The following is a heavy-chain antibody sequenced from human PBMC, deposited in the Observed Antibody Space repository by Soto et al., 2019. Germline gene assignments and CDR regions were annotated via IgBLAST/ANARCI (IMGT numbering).Heavy chain of an antibody. CDR1: GYSFTSYW. CDR2: IDPSDSYT. D-gene: IGHD2-15*01. CDR3: ARVDIVVVVAAGSGGMDV. V-gene: IGHV5-10-1*01. J-gene: IGHJ6*02. Sequence: PGESLKLSCKGSGYSFTSYWISWVRQMPGKGLEWMGRIDPSDSYTNYSPSFQGHVTISADKSISTAYLQWSSLKASDTAMYYCARVDIVVVVAAGSGGMDVWGQGTTVT.